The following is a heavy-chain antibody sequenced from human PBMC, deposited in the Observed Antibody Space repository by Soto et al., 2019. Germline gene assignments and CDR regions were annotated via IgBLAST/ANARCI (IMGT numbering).Heavy chain of an antibody. J-gene: IGHJ4*02. CDR2: IYEYGAT. D-gene: IGHD2-2*01. CDR1: VGSISSVGYC. CDR3: ARGTDTAELLYFDD. V-gene: IGHV4-30-2*01. Sequence: QLQLQESGSGLVKPSQTLSLTCAVSVGSISSVGYCWSWILQPPGKGLEWIGYIYEYGATSYSPSLTSRGSMSIDRSKHQFSLTLNSVTAADTAVYYCARGTDTAELLYFDDWGQGTLVTVSS.